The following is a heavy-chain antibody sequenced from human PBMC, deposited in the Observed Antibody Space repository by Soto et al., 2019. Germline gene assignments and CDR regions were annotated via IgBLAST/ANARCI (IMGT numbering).Heavy chain of an antibody. V-gene: IGHV1-8*01. CDR2: MNPNRGNT. Sequence: AAVKVSCKASGYTFTSYDINWVRQATGQGLEWMGWMNPNRGNTGYAQKFQGRVTITADESTSTAYMELCSLRSEDTAVYYCARAIVGLVPAATSGYYYYYGMDVWGQGTTVTVSS. D-gene: IGHD2-2*01. CDR3: ARAIVGLVPAATSGYYYYYGMDV. CDR1: GYTFTSYD. J-gene: IGHJ6*02.